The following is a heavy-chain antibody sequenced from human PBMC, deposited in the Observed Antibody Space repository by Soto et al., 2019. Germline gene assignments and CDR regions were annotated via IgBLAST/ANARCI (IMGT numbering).Heavy chain of an antibody. D-gene: IGHD1-26*01. CDR1: GYTFTSYG. CDR3: ATERIVGAPGGWAFDI. V-gene: IGHV1-18*01. J-gene: IGHJ3*02. CDR2: ISAYNGNT. Sequence: QVQLVQSGAEVKKPGASVKVSCKASGYTFTSYGISWVRQAPVQGLEWMGWISAYNGNTNYAQKLQGRVTMTTDTSTSTAYMELRSLRSDDTAVYYCATERIVGAPGGWAFDIWGQGTMVTVSS.